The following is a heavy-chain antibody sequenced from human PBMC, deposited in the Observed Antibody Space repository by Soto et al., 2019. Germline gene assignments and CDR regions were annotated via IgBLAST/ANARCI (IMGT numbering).Heavy chain of an antibody. CDR3: ARDPEWYYDSSGYFGAFAI. D-gene: IGHD3-22*01. CDR2: IIPIFGTA. CDR1: GGTFSSYA. V-gene: IGHV1-69*12. Sequence: QVQLVQSGAEVKKPGSSVKVSCKASGGTFSSYAISWVRQAPGQGLEWMGGIIPIFGTANYAQKFQGRVTITADESTSTAYMELSSLRSEDTAVYYCARDPEWYYDSSGYFGAFAIWGQGTMVTVSS. J-gene: IGHJ3*02.